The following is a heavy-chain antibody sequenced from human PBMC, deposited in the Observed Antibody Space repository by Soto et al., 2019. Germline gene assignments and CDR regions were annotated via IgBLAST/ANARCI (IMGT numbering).Heavy chain of an antibody. J-gene: IGHJ3*02. V-gene: IGHV1-46*01. CDR1: DYTFTNYN. D-gene: IGHD3-22*01. CDR3: ARGDSSGYYYDAFDI. Sequence: EASLPFSRMPSDYTFTNYNIHCVRQPPGQGLAWMGLINPSGGSTSYAKKFKAMGTMTRHTSTRTCYLCLGILRSEDTAVYYCARGDSSGYYYDAFDIWGQGTMVTVSS. CDR2: INPSGGST.